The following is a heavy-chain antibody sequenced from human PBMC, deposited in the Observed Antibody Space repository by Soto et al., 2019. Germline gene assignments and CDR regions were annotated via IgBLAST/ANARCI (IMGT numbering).Heavy chain of an antibody. V-gene: IGHV3-11*01. Sequence: GGSLRLSCAASGFTFSDYYMSWIRQAPGKGLEWVSYISSSGSTIYYADSVKGRFTISRDNAKNSLYLQMNSLRAEDTAVYYCARVAMITFGGVIVQGWAFDIWGQGTMVTVSS. D-gene: IGHD3-16*02. CDR1: GFTFSDYY. CDR2: ISSSGSTI. CDR3: ARVAMITFGGVIVQGWAFDI. J-gene: IGHJ3*02.